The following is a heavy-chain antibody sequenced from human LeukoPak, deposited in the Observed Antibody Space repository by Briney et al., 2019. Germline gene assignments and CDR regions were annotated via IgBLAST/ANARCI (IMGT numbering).Heavy chain of an antibody. Sequence: GASVKVSCKASGGTFSSYAISWVRQAPGQGLEWMGWINPNSGGTNYAQKFQGWVTMTRDTSISTAYMELSRLRSDDTAVYYCARSPRSGYSGSYTTLDYWGQGTLVTVSS. CDR3: ARSPRSGYSGSYTTLDY. J-gene: IGHJ4*02. V-gene: IGHV1-2*04. D-gene: IGHD1-26*01. CDR1: GGTFSSYA. CDR2: INPNSGGT.